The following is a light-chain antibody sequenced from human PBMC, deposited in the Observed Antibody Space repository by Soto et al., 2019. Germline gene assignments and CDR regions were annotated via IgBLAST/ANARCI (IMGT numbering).Light chain of an antibody. Sequence: QSALTQPPSASGSPGQSVTISCTGTSSDVGGYNYVSWYQQHPGKAPKLMIYEVSKRPSGVPDRFSGSKSGNTASLTVSGLQAEDEADYYCSSYAGSNNPWWFGGGTKLTVL. CDR3: SSYAGSNNPWW. J-gene: IGLJ3*02. CDR1: SSDVGGYNY. V-gene: IGLV2-8*01. CDR2: EVS.